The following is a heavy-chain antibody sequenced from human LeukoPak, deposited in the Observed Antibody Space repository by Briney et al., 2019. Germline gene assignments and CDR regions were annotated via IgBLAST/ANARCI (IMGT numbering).Heavy chain of an antibody. D-gene: IGHD6-6*01. V-gene: IGHV1-8*01. CDR2: MNPNSGNT. CDR1: GYTFTSYD. J-gene: IGHJ6*02. Sequence: ASVKVSGKASGYTFTSYDINWVRLATGQGLEWMGWMNPNSGNTGYVQKFQGRVTMTRNTSISTAYMELSSLKSEDTGVYYCARGGGSSYGYYYGLDVWGQGTTVTVPS. CDR3: ARGGGSSYGYYYGLDV.